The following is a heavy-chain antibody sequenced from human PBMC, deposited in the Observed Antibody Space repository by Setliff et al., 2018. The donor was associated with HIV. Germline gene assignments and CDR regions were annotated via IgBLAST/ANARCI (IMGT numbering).Heavy chain of an antibody. CDR3: ARDFPYSGSWYFDY. CDR1: GYTFISYA. D-gene: IGHD6-13*01. V-gene: IGHV1-3*01. J-gene: IGHJ4*02. CDR2: INAVNGNT. Sequence: ASVKVSCKASGYTFISYAMHWVRQAPGQRLEWLGWINAVNGNTKYSQKFQGRVTITRDTSASTAYMELSSLTSADTAVYYCARDFPYSGSWYFDYWGQGTLVTVSS.